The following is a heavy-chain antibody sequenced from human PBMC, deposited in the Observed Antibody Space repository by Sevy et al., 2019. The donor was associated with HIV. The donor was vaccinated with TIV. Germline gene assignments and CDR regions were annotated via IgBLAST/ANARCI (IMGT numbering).Heavy chain of an antibody. D-gene: IGHD5-12*01. J-gene: IGHJ6*03. V-gene: IGHV1-69*06. CDR1: GGTFSSYA. CDR3: ARQYSCYDYPYYYYYYMDV. Sequence: ASVKVSCKASGGTFSSYAISWVRQAPGQGLEWMGGIIPIFGTANYAQKFQGRVTITADKSTSTAYMEPSSLGSEDTAVYYCARQYSCYDYPYYYYYYMDVWGKGTTVTVSS. CDR2: IIPIFGTA.